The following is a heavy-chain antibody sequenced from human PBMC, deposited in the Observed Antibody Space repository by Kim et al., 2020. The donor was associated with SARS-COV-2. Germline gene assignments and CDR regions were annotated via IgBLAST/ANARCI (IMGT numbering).Heavy chain of an antibody. CDR3: AGEYGVVVGDGPFGY. D-gene: IGHD2-15*01. V-gene: IGHV3-66*01. J-gene: IGHJ4*02. CDR1: GFTVSRNY. Sequence: GGSLRLSCAASGFTVSRNYMSWVRQAPGKGLEWVSVIYSGGSTYYADSVKGRFTISRDNSKNTLYLQMNSLRAEDTAVYYCAGEYGVVVGDGPFGYWGQGTLVTVSS. CDR2: IYSGGST.